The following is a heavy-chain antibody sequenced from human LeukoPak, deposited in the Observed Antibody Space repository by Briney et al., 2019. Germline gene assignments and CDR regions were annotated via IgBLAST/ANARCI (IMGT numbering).Heavy chain of an antibody. Sequence: GGSLSLSCAASGFTFSSYGMHWVRQAPGKGLEWVAGIGYDGSNKYYADSVKCRFTISRENAKNSLYLQMNSLRAADTAVYYCAREYGYCSSTSCYTTYYYYSGMAVWGQGTTVTVSS. V-gene: IGHV3-33*01. J-gene: IGHJ6*02. CDR3: AREYGYCSSTSCYTTYYYYSGMAV. CDR2: IGYDGSNK. D-gene: IGHD2-2*03. CDR1: GFTFSSYG.